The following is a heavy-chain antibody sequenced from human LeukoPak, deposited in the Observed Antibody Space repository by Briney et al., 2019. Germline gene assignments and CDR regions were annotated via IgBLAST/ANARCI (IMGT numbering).Heavy chain of an antibody. J-gene: IGHJ4*02. CDR1: GFTVSSNY. CDR2: ISSNGGST. D-gene: IGHD1-26*01. CDR3: ARAKTLVGANRYYFDY. Sequence: PGGSLRLSCAASGFTVSSNYMSWVRQAPGKGLEYVSAISSNGGSTYYANSVKGRFTISRDNSKNTLYLQMGSLRAEDMAVYYCARAKTLVGANRYYFDYWGQGTLVTVSS. V-gene: IGHV3-64*01.